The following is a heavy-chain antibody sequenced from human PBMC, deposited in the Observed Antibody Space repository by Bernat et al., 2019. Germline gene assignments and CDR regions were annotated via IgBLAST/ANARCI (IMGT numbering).Heavy chain of an antibody. J-gene: IGHJ4*02. CDR2: TRNKANSYTT. D-gene: IGHD4-17*01. CDR1: GFTFSDHY. Sequence: EVQLVESGGGLVQPGGSLRLSCAASGFTFSDHYMDWVRQAPGKGLEWVGRTRNKANSYTTEYAASVKGRFTISRDDSKNTLYLQMNSLKTEDTAVYYCTTVPRVLYGDYMYFDYWGQGTLVTVSS. V-gene: IGHV3-72*01. CDR3: TTVPRVLYGDYMYFDY.